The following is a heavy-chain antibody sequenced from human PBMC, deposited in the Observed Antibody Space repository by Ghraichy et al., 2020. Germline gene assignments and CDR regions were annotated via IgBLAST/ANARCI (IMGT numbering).Heavy chain of an antibody. V-gene: IGHV1-2*06. CDR1: GYNFTASF. CDR2: INPNSGGT. J-gene: IGHJ4*02. Sequence: ASVKVSCRASGYNFTASFIHWLRQARGQGLEWKGRINPNSGGTGYAQKFQDRVTMARDTSLSTAYMELSRLTSDETAVYYCARATYFDYWGQGSLITVSS. CDR3: ARATYFDY. D-gene: IGHD1-26*01.